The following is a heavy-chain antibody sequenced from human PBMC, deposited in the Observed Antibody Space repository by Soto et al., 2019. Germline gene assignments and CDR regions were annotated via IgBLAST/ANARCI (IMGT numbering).Heavy chain of an antibody. D-gene: IGHD3-9*01. CDR3: ARDKPNYDILTGYYNGVSYGMDV. J-gene: IGHJ6*02. CDR2: IWYDGSNK. CDR1: GFTFSSYG. Sequence: RSCAASGFTFSSYGMHWVRQAPGKGLEWVAVIWYDGSNKYYADSVKGRFTISRDNSKNTLYLQMNSLRAEDTAVYYCARDKPNYDILTGYYNGVSYGMDVWGQGTPVTVSS. V-gene: IGHV3-33*01.